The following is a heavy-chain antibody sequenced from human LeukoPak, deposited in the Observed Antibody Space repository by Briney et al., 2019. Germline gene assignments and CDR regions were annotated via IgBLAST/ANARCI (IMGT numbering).Heavy chain of an antibody. CDR1: GFKFNLYA. Sequence: PGGSLRLSCAPSGFKFNLYAMTWVRQAPGKGLEWVSTIDDPGTMYHADSVKGRFTISRDDSKSTLFQQMNSLRADDTALYYCAKDAISENSRYDFFDVWGQGTMVSVSS. J-gene: IGHJ3*01. D-gene: IGHD3-9*01. CDR3: AKDAISENSRYDFFDV. CDR2: IDDPGTM. V-gene: IGHV3-23*01.